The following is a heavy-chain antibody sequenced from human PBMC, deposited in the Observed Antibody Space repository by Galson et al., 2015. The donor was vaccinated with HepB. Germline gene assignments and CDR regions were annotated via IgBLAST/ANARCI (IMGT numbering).Heavy chain of an antibody. CDR1: GFTFSSYG. CDR2: IWYDGSNK. Sequence: SLRLSCAASGFTFSSYGMHWVRQAPGKGLEWVAVIWYDGSNKYYADSVKGRFTISRDNSKNTLYLQMNSLRAEDTAVYYCASDQADIVVVPAATGDAFDIWGQGTMVTVSS. D-gene: IGHD2-2*01. J-gene: IGHJ3*02. V-gene: IGHV3-33*08. CDR3: ASDQADIVVVPAATGDAFDI.